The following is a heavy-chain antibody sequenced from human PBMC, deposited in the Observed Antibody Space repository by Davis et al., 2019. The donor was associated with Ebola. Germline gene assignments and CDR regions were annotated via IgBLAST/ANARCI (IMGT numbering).Heavy chain of an antibody. CDR2: ISYDGSNK. Sequence: PGGSLRLSCAASGFTFSAMHWVRQAPGKGLEWVAGISYDGSNKYYGDSVKGRFTISRDNSKNTLTLQMDSLRVEDTAVYYCAKVGPKHLVGGHIDYWGQGTLVTVSS. D-gene: IGHD1-26*01. CDR3: AKVGPKHLVGGHIDY. V-gene: IGHV3-30*18. CDR1: GFTFSA. J-gene: IGHJ4*02.